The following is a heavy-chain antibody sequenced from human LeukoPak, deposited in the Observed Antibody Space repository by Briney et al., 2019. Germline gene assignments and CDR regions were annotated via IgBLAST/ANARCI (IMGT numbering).Heavy chain of an antibody. CDR1: GYTFTGYY. V-gene: IGHV1-2*02. J-gene: IGHJ4*02. D-gene: IGHD1-26*01. CDR2: INPNSGGT. Sequence: ASVKVSCKASGYTFTGYYMHWVRQAPGQGLEWMGWINPNSGGTNYAQKFQGRVIMTRDTSISTAHMELSRLTSDDTAVYYCARELSGASGSYYEGFDYWGQGTQVTVSS. CDR3: ARELSGASGSYYEGFDY.